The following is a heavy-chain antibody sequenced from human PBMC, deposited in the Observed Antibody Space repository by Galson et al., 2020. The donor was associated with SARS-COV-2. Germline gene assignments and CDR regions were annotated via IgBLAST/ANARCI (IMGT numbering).Heavy chain of an antibody. J-gene: IGHJ4*02. D-gene: IGHD2-8*01. CDR1: GYSLAEFS. CDR3: TTNGFDY. V-gene: IGHV1-24*01. CDR2: FIPEDGKT. Sequence: ASVKVSCTVYGYSLAEFSLHWVRQAPGKGLEWMGRFIPEDGKTINAQKFRDRVTVTEDTPTDTAFMELNSLRSEDTALYYCTTNGFDYWGQGTLVTVSS.